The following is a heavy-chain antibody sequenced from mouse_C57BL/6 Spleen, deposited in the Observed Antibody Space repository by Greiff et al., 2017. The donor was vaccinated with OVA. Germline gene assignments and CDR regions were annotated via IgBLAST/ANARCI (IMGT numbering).Heavy chain of an antibody. CDR2: ISYDGSN. D-gene: IGHD4-1*01. V-gene: IGHV3-6*01. Sequence: DVKLVESGPGLVKPSQSLSLTCSVTGYSITSGYYWNWIRQFPGNKLEWMGYISYDGSNNYNPSLKNRISITRDTYKNQFFLKLNSVTTEDTATYYCALNWDLVEWGQGTLVTVSA. CDR3: ALNWDLVE. J-gene: IGHJ3*01. CDR1: GYSITSGYY.